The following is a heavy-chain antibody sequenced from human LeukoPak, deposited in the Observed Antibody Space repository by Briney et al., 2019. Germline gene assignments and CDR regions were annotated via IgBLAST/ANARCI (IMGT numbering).Heavy chain of an antibody. J-gene: IGHJ4*02. D-gene: IGHD3-9*01. CDR1: GGSISSGDYY. CDR2: IYYSGST. Sequence: SETFSLTCTVSGGSISSGDYYWSWIRQPPGKGLEWIGYIYYSGSTYYNPSLKSRVTISVDTSKNQFSLKLSSVTAADTAVYYCARSDILTGYLFDYWGQGTLVTVSS. V-gene: IGHV4-30-4*01. CDR3: ARSDILTGYLFDY.